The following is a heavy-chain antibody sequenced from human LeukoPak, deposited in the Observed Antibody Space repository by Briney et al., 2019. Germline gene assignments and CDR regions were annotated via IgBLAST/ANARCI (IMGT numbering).Heavy chain of an antibody. D-gene: IGHD3-10*01. Sequence: SETLSLTCTVSGGSITTSNYYWGWIRQPPGKGLEWIGEINHSGSTNYNPSLKSRVTISVDTSKNQFSLKLSFVTAADTAVYYCARRHGLARGFLNYWGQGTLVTVSS. J-gene: IGHJ4*02. CDR3: ARRHGLARGFLNY. CDR2: INHSGST. V-gene: IGHV4-39*07. CDR1: GGSITTSNYY.